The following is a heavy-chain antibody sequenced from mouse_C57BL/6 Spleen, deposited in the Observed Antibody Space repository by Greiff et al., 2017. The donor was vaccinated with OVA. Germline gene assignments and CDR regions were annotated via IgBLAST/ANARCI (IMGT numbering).Heavy chain of an antibody. CDR3: TSDLLRWDFDY. V-gene: IGHV1-15*01. J-gene: IGHJ2*01. Sequence: LVESGAELVRPGASVTLSCKASGYTFTDYEMHWVKQTPVHGLEWIGAIDPDTGGTAYNQKFKGKAILTADKSSSTAYLELRSLTSEDSAVYYCTSDLLRWDFDYWGQGTTLTVSS. CDR2: IDPDTGGT. CDR1: GYTFTDYE. D-gene: IGHD2-13*01.